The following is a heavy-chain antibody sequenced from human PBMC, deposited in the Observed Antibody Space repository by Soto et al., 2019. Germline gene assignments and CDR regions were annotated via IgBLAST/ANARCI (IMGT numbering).Heavy chain of an antibody. J-gene: IGHJ4*02. D-gene: IGHD4-17*01. CDR2: IYYGGNN. Sequence: PSETLSLTCTVSGGSISSHDYYWSWIRQPPGKGLEWIGYIYYGGNNYYNPSLKSRVTMSVDTSQNQFSLKLSSVTAADTAVYYCARYGDHVGYYFDYWGQGTLVTVSS. CDR1: GGSISSHDYY. V-gene: IGHV4-30-4*01. CDR3: ARYGDHVGYYFDY.